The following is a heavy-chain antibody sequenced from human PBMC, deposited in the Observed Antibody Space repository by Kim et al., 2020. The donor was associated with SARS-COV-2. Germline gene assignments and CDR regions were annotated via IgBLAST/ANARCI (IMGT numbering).Heavy chain of an antibody. V-gene: IGHV3-53*01. D-gene: IGHD4-17*01. J-gene: IGHJ2*01. Sequence: GGSLRLSCAASGFTVSSNYMIWVRQAPGKGLERVSVIYSGGSTYYADSVKGRFTISRDNSKNTLFLQMNSLSAEDTAVYYCARFRTVGDWYFDLWGRGTLVTVSS. CDR2: IYSGGST. CDR3: ARFRTVGDWYFDL. CDR1: GFTVSSNY.